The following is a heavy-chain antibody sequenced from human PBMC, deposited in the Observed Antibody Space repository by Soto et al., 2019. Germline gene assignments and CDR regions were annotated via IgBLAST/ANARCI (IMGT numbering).Heavy chain of an antibody. CDR1: GGTFSSYA. Sequence: SVKVSCKASGGTFSSYAISWVRQAPGQGLEWMGGIIPIFGTANYAQKFQGRVTITADESTSTAYMELSSLRSEDTAVYYCARPRTTVVTYFFDYYYYGMDVCGQGTTVTVSS. J-gene: IGHJ6*02. CDR3: ARPRTTVVTYFFDYYYYGMDV. V-gene: IGHV1-69*13. CDR2: IIPIFGTA. D-gene: IGHD4-17*01.